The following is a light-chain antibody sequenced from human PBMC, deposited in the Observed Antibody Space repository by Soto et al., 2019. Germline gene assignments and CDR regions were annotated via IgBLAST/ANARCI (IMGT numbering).Light chain of an antibody. J-gene: IGKJ1*01. CDR3: HQHDGPPPWT. V-gene: IGKV3-20*01. CDR2: ATS. CDR1: QRVTSSC. Sequence: EIVLTQSPGTLSLSPGERATLSCRATQRVTSSCLTWYQQIPGQAPRLLLYATSSRSTGIPDRFGGSGSCTDLPLIIVGLEPEDIAMYYCHQHDGPPPWTFGQGTRVELK.